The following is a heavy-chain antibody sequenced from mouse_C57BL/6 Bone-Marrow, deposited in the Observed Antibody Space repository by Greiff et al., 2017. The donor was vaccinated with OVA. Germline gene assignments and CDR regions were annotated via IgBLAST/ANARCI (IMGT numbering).Heavy chain of an antibody. CDR3: AISEDGYLSFDY. D-gene: IGHD2-3*01. CDR2: IHPSVSDT. Sequence: QVQLQQPGAELVKPGASVKVSCKASGYTFTSYWMHWVKQRPGQGLEWIGRIHPSVSDTNYNQKFKGKATLTVDKSSSTAYMQLSSLTSEDSAVYYCAISEDGYLSFDYWGQGTTLTVSS. CDR1: GYTFTSYW. J-gene: IGHJ2*01. V-gene: IGHV1-74*01.